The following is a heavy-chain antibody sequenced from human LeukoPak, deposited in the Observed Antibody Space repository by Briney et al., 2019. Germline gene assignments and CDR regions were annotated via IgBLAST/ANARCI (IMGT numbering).Heavy chain of an antibody. J-gene: IGHJ4*02. D-gene: IGHD6-19*01. CDR1: GFTFSTYD. V-gene: IGHV3-30*18. Sequence: GRSLRLSCAASGFTFSTYDMHWVRQAPGKGLEWVALISYDGINKYYADSVKGRFTISRDNSKNTLYLQMNSLRAEDTAVYYCAKDGYSSGWYWGQGTLVTVSS. CDR2: ISYDGINK. CDR3: AKDGYSSGWY.